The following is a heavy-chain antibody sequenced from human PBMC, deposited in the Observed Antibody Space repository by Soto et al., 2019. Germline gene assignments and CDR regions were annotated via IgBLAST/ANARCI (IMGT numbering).Heavy chain of an antibody. Sequence: QVQLVQSGAEVKKPGASVKVSCKASGYTFTSYAMHWVRQAPGQRLEWMGWISAGNGNTKYSQKFQGKVTITRDTSARTAYMGLSSLRSEDTAVYYCARVKQQQRLFYGMDVWGQGTTVTVSS. J-gene: IGHJ6*02. V-gene: IGHV1-3*01. CDR1: GYTFTSYA. D-gene: IGHD6-13*01. CDR2: ISAGNGNT. CDR3: ARVKQQQRLFYGMDV.